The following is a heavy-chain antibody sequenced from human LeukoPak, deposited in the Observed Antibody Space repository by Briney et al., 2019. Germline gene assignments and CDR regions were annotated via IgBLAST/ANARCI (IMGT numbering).Heavy chain of an antibody. CDR1: GFTFSSYE. J-gene: IGHJ3*01. Sequence: PGGSLRLSCAASGFTFSSYEMNWVRQAPGKGLEWVSYISSSASTIYHADSVKGRFTVSRDNAKNSLYLQMNSLRAEDTAVYYCARSPYSGSYYGDALDFWGQGTMVTVSS. D-gene: IGHD1-26*01. CDR2: ISSSASTI. CDR3: ARSPYSGSYYGDALDF. V-gene: IGHV3-48*03.